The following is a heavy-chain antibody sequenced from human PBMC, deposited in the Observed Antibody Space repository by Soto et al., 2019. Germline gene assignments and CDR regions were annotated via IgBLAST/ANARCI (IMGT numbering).Heavy chain of an antibody. CDR1: GYMFTSYG. CDR2: ISPYNGNT. J-gene: IGHJ4*02. V-gene: IGHV1-18*01. D-gene: IGHD6-19*01. Sequence: QVQLVQSGAVVKKPGASVKVSCKTSGYMFTSYGINWVRQAPGQGLEWMGWISPYNGNTNYDQKFQGRVTITTEISTSTVYMELWSLRSDDTAVYYCAREVGHSSGWYVNWGQGTLVSVSS. CDR3: AREVGHSSGWYVN.